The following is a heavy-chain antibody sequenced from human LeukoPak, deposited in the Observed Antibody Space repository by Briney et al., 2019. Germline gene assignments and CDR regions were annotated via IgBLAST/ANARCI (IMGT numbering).Heavy chain of an antibody. CDR2: IYPGDSDT. J-gene: IGHJ4*02. V-gene: IGHV5-51*01. CDR3: ARTDTARVYNYFDY. Sequence: PGGSLRLSCKGSGYSFTSYWIGWVRQMPGKGLEWMGIIYPGDSDTRYSPSFQGQVTISADKSISTAYLQWSSLKASDTAMYYCARTDTARVYNYFDYWGQGTLVTVSS. CDR1: GYSFTSYW. D-gene: IGHD5-18*01.